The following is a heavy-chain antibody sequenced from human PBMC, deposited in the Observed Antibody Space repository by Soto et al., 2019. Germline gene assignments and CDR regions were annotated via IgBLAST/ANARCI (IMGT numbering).Heavy chain of an antibody. CDR1: GGSISSYY. V-gene: IGHV4-59*01. Sequence: QVQLQESGPGLVKPSETLSLTCTVSGGSISSYYWSWIRQPPGKGLEWIGYIYYSGSTNYNPSLKSRVTISVDTSKNQVSLKLSSVTAADTAVYYCARAGSGGYCSGGSCYTKYYFDYWGQGTLVTVSS. CDR3: ARAGSGGYCSGGSCYTKYYFDY. CDR2: IYYSGST. J-gene: IGHJ4*02. D-gene: IGHD2-15*01.